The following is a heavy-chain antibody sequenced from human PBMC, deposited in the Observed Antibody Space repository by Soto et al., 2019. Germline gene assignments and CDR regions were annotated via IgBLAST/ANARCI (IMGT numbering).Heavy chain of an antibody. CDR1: GGPFSSYA. V-gene: IGHV1-69*12. J-gene: IGHJ4*02. Sequence: QVQLVQSGAEVKKPGSSVKVSCKASGGPFSSYAISWVRQAPGQGLEWMGGIIPIFGPAKYAHKFQGRVTIPADESTSTAYMELSSLGSEDTAVYYCARDGRVYDYSHLDYWGQGTLVTVSS. CDR3: ARDGRVYDYSHLDY. D-gene: IGHD4-4*01. CDR2: IIPIFGPA.